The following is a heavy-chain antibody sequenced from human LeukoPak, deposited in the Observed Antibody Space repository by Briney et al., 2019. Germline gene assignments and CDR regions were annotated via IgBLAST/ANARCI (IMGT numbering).Heavy chain of an antibody. Sequence: SETLSLTCTVSGGSISSSSYYWGWIRQPPGKGLEWIGSIYYSGSTNYNPSLKSRVTISVDTSKNQFSLKLSSVTAADTAVYYCARDQGSGWIDYWGQGTLVTVSS. V-gene: IGHV4-39*07. CDR3: ARDQGSGWIDY. CDR2: IYYSGST. CDR1: GGSISSSSYY. J-gene: IGHJ4*02. D-gene: IGHD6-19*01.